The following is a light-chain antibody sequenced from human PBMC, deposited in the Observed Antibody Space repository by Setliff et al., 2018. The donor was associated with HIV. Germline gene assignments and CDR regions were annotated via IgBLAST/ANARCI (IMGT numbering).Light chain of an antibody. Sequence: DIVMTQSPDSLAVSLGERATINCKSSQGVLYSPHNKNFLAWYQQKPGQSPKLLIYWASTRESGVPDRFSGSGSGTDFTLTISSLQAEDVAVYYCQRYYSPPLTFGGGTKVDIK. J-gene: IGKJ4*01. CDR2: WAS. CDR3: QRYYSPPLT. CDR1: QGVLYSPHNKNF. V-gene: IGKV4-1*01.